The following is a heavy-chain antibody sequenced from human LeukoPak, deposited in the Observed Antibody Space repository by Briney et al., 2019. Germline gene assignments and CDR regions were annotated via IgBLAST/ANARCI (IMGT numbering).Heavy chain of an antibody. Sequence: GGSLRLSCPASGFTFSSYGMHWVRQAPGEGLEWVAVISSDGSNKYYADSVKGRFTISRDNSKNTPYLQMNSLRAEDTAVYYCAKSYGSASYYDAFDMWGQGTMVTVSS. J-gene: IGHJ3*02. CDR3: AKSYGSASYYDAFDM. D-gene: IGHD3-10*01. V-gene: IGHV3-30*18. CDR1: GFTFSSYG. CDR2: ISSDGSNK.